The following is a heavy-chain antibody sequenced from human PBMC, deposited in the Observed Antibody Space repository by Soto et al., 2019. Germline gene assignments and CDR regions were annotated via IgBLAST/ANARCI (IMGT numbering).Heavy chain of an antibody. CDR3: ARRKERSGPNYFDL. J-gene: IGHJ4*02. V-gene: IGHV1-8*02. CDR2: MNPNTGNA. D-gene: IGHD6-25*01. Sequence: QVQLVQSGAEVKKPGASVIVSCKASGYTFSTYDINWVRQATGQGLEWMGWMNPNTGNAGYAQKFQGRVTVTRNTSISTFYMALTSLTSEDTAVYFCARRKERSGPNYFDLWGQGSLVTVSS. CDR1: GYTFSTYD.